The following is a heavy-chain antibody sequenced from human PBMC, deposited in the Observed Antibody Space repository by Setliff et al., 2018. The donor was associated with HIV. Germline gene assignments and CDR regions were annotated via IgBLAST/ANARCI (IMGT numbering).Heavy chain of an antibody. V-gene: IGHV1-46*01. CDR1: GYTFTSYY. D-gene: IGHD3-22*01. CDR3: ARRGRYYDSRSYLDY. Sequence: GASVKVSCKASGYTFTSYYIHWVRQAPGQGLEWMGRINPSGGSTSYAQKFQGRVTMTRDTSTSTVYMELSSLRSEDTAMYYCARRGRYYDSRSYLDYWGQGTLVTVSS. J-gene: IGHJ4*02. CDR2: INPSGGST.